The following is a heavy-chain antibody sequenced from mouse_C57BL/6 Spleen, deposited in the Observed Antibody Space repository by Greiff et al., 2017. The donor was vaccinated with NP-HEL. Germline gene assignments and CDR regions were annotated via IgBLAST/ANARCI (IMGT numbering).Heavy chain of an antibody. J-gene: IGHJ1*03. D-gene: IGHD2-3*01. CDR3: ARQGDGYPYWYFDV. V-gene: IGHV2-6-1*01. CDR1: GFSLTSYG. Sequence: VKLMESGPGLVAPSQSLSITCTVSGFSLTSYGVHWVRQPPGKGLEWLVVIWSDGSTTYNSALKSRLSISKDNSKSQVFLKMNSLQTDDTAMYYCARQGDGYPYWYFDVWGTGTTVTVSS. CDR2: IWSDGST.